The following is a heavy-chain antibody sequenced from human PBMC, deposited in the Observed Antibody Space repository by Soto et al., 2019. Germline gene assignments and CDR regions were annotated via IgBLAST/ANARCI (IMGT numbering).Heavy chain of an antibody. J-gene: IGHJ6*02. V-gene: IGHV3-30*03. D-gene: IGHD3-10*01. Sequence: GGSLRLSCAASGFTFSSYGMHWVRQAPGKGLEWVAVISYDGSNKYYADSVKGRFTISRDNSKNTLYLQMNSLRAEDTAVYYCASPNPITMVRGVIITDYYYYGMDVWGQGTTVTVSS. CDR2: ISYDGSNK. CDR3: ASPNPITMVRGVIITDYYYYGMDV. CDR1: GFTFSSYG.